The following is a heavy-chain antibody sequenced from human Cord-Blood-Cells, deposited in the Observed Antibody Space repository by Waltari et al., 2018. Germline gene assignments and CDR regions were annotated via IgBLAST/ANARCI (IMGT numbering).Heavy chain of an antibody. J-gene: IGHJ4*02. V-gene: IGHV4-34*01. CDR2: INHSGST. Sequence: QVQLQQWGAGLLKPSETLSLTCAVYGGSFSGYYWSWIRQPPGKGLEWIGEINHSGSTNDNPALKSRVTISVDTSKNQFSLKLSSVTAADTAVYYCARHPLYDSSGYYYDYWGQGTLVTVSS. CDR1: GGSFSGYY. D-gene: IGHD3-22*01. CDR3: ARHPLYDSSGYYYDY.